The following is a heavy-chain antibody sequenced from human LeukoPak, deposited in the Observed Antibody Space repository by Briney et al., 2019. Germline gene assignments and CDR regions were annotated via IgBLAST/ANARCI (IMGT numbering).Heavy chain of an antibody. CDR2: INHSGST. V-gene: IGHV4-38-2*02. CDR3: ASSPTTSDYYYYYMDV. CDR1: GYSISTGYY. D-gene: IGHD4-17*01. J-gene: IGHJ6*03. Sequence: SETLSLTCTVSGYSISTGYYWDWIRQPPGKGLEWIGEINHSGSTNYNPSLKSRVTISVDTSKNQFSLKLSSVTAADTAVYYCASSPTTSDYYYYYMDVWGKGTTVTISS.